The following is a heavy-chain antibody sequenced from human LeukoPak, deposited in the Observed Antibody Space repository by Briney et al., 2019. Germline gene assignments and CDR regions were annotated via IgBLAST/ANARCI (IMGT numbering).Heavy chain of an antibody. CDR2: ISSSSSTI. J-gene: IGHJ4*02. Sequence: GGSLRLSCAASGFTFSSYSMNWVRQAPGKGLEWVSYISSSSSTIYYADSVKGRFTISRDNAKNSLYLQMNGLRAEDTAVYYCARDLRAFITMIPKGLDYWGQGTLVTVAS. D-gene: IGHD3-22*01. V-gene: IGHV3-48*01. CDR3: ARDLRAFITMIPKGLDY. CDR1: GFTFSSYS.